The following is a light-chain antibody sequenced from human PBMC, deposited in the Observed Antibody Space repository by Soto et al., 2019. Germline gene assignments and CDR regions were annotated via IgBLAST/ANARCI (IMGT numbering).Light chain of an antibody. V-gene: IGLV2-14*01. CDR3: CSYTTSNTRQIV. J-gene: IGLJ1*01. CDR1: SSDVGGYNY. Sequence: QSDLNHPASVSGSPWQAVAISCTGTSSDVGGYNYVSWYQQHPGKAPKFMIYDVSNRPSGVSNRFSGSKSGNTASLTISGLQAEDEADYYCCSYTTSNTRQIVFGTGTKVTVL. CDR2: DVS.